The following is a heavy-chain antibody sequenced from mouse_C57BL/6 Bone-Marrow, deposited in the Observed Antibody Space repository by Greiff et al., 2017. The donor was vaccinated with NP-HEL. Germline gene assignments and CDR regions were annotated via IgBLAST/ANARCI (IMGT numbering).Heavy chain of an antibody. J-gene: IGHJ4*01. CDR3: ARFLFDGYYDYYAMDY. D-gene: IGHD2-3*01. CDR2: INPDSSTI. V-gene: IGHV4-1*01. Sequence: EVQVVESGGGLVQPGGSLKLSCAASGIDFSRYWMSWVRRAPGKGLEWIGEINPDSSTINYAPSLKDKFIISRDNAKNTLYLQMSEVRSEDTALYYCARFLFDGYYDYYAMDYWGQGTSVTVSS. CDR1: GIDFSRYW.